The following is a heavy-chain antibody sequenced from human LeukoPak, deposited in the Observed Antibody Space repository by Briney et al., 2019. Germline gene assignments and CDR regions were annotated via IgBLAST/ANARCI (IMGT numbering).Heavy chain of an antibody. J-gene: IGHJ4*02. Sequence: SETLSLTCTVSGGSISSSSYYWGWIRQPPGKGLEWIGSIYYSGSTYYNPSLKSRVTISVDTSKNQFSLKLSSVTAADTAVYYCSVGYSSGWYMDLYYFDYWGQGTLVTVPS. CDR2: IYYSGST. V-gene: IGHV4-39*01. D-gene: IGHD6-19*01. CDR1: GGSISSSSYY. CDR3: SVGYSSGWYMDLYYFDY.